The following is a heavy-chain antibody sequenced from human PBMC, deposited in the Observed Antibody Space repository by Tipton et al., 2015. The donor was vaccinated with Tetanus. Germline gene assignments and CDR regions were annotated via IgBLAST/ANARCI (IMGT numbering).Heavy chain of an antibody. CDR2: ISYSGST. CDR3: ARATSTGPAYNWFDP. D-gene: IGHD2-8*02. Sequence: TLSLTCTVSGGSVRSGSYYWNWIRQPPGKGLEWIGYISYSGSTNSNYSLKNRITISQDTSKNQFSLKLTSVTAADTAVYYCARATSTGPAYNWFDPWGQGTLVTVSS. J-gene: IGHJ5*02. CDR1: GGSVRSGSYY. V-gene: IGHV4-61*01.